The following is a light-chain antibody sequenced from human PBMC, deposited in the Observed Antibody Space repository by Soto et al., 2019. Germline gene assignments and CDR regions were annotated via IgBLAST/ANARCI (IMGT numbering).Light chain of an antibody. J-gene: IGKJ2*01. Sequence: EIVMTQPPATLSVSPGERATLSCRASQSISTELAWYQQKPGQPPRLLIYSASTRATGVPARFTGSGSGSEFTLTFSGLQSEDFAVYYCQQGHNWPLTFGQGTRLEI. CDR2: SAS. CDR3: QQGHNWPLT. V-gene: IGKV3-15*01. CDR1: QSISTE.